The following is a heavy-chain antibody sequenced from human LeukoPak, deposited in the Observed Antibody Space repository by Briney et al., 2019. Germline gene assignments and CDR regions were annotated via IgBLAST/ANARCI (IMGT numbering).Heavy chain of an antibody. CDR2: IRYDGSNK. CDR3: WSPQRRGEDAFDI. Sequence: PGGSLRLSCAASGFTFSSYYMSWVRQAPGKGLEWVAFIRYDGSNKYYADSVKGRFTISRDNSKNTLYLQMNSLRAEDTAVYYSWSPQRRGEDAFDIWGQGTMVTVSS. CDR1: GFTFSSYY. D-gene: IGHD3-10*01. J-gene: IGHJ3*02. V-gene: IGHV3-30*02.